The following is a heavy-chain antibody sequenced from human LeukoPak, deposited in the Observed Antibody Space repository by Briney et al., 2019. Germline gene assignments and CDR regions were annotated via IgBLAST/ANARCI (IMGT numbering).Heavy chain of an antibody. CDR2: IWYDGSNK. V-gene: IGHV3-33*01. J-gene: IGHJ4*02. Sequence: GGSLRLSCVASGFTFSTYGMHWVRQAPGKGLEWVAIIWYDGSNKYYADSVKGRFTISRDNSKNTLYLQMNSLRAEDTAVYNCARDPASWTYYDSSGYYDYWGQGTLVTVSS. CDR1: GFTFSTYG. D-gene: IGHD3-22*01. CDR3: ARDPASWTYYDSSGYYDY.